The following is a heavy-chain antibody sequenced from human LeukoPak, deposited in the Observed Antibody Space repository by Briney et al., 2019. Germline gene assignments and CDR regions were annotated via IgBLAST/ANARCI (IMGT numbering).Heavy chain of an antibody. CDR1: GYTFTSYA. D-gene: IGHD1-26*01. V-gene: IGHV1-3*01. CDR2: INAGNGNT. CDR3: ASPWLGATEFHY. Sequence: ASVKVSCKASGYTFTSYAMHWVRQAPGQRLEWMGWINAGNGNTKHSQKFQGRVTITRDTSASTAYMELSSLRSEDTAVYYCASPWLGATEFHYWGQGTLVTVSS. J-gene: IGHJ4*02.